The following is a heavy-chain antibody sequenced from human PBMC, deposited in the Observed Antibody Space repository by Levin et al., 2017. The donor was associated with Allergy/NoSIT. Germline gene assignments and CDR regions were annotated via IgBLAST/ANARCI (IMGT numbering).Heavy chain of an antibody. D-gene: IGHD6-19*01. CDR2: INAGNGNT. CDR1: GYTFTSYA. CDR3: ARSHRPIVAGTIGEYFQH. V-gene: IGHV1-3*01. Sequence: ASVKVSCKASGYTFTSYAMHWVRQAPGQRLEWMGWINAGNGNTKYSQKFQGRVTITRDTSASTAYMELSSLRSEDTAVCYCARSHRPIVAGTIGEYFQHWGQGTLVTVSS. J-gene: IGHJ1*01.